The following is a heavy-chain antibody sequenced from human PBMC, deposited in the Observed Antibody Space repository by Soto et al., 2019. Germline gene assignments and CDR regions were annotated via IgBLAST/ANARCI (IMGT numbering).Heavy chain of an antibody. CDR3: ARASVAGYYYYYGMDV. D-gene: IGHD6-19*01. J-gene: IGHJ6*02. V-gene: IGHV1-2*04. CDR1: GYSFTGYY. Sequence: ASVKVSCKAAGYSFTGYYMHWGRQAPGQGLEWMGWINPNSGGTNYAQKFQGWVTMTRDTSISTAYMELSRLRSDDTAVYYCARASVAGYYYYYGMDVWGQGTTVTVSS. CDR2: INPNSGGT.